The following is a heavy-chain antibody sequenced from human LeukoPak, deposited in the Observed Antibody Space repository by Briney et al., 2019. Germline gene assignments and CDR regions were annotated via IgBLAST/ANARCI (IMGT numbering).Heavy chain of an antibody. J-gene: IGHJ3*02. Sequence: RASVKVSCKASGYTFTGYYMHWVRPAPGQGLEWMGWINPNSGGTNYAQKFQGRVTMTRDTSISTAYMELSRLRSDDTAVYYCARSYDSSGYTSPYDAFDIWGQGTMVTVSS. CDR2: INPNSGGT. D-gene: IGHD3-22*01. V-gene: IGHV1-2*02. CDR3: ARSYDSSGYTSPYDAFDI. CDR1: GYTFTGYY.